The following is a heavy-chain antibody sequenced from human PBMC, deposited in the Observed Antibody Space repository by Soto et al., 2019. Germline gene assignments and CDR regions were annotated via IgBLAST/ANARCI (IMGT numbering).Heavy chain of an antibody. CDR1: GFTVSSNY. J-gene: IGHJ6*02. CDR2: IYSGGST. D-gene: IGHD2-15*01. Sequence: PGGSLRLSCAASGFTVSSNYMSWVRQAPGKGLEWVSVIYSGGSTYYADSVKGRFTISRDNSKNTLYLQMNSLRAEDTAVYYCARDLGDIVVDYYGMDVWGQGTTVTVSS. V-gene: IGHV3-53*01. CDR3: ARDLGDIVVDYYGMDV.